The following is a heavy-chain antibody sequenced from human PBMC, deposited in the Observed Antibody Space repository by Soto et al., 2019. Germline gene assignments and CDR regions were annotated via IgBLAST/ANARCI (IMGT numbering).Heavy chain of an antibody. CDR2: IYYSGST. CDR3: ARLWCGEPVDY. V-gene: IGHV4-59*08. J-gene: IGHJ4*02. CDR1: GGSISSYY. Sequence: QVQLQESGPGLVKPSETLSLTCTVSGGSISSYYWSWIRQPPGKGLEWIGYIYYSGSTNYNPSLKSRVTISVDTSKNQFSLELSSVTAADTAVYYCARLWCGEPVDYWGQGTLVTVSS. D-gene: IGHD3-10*01.